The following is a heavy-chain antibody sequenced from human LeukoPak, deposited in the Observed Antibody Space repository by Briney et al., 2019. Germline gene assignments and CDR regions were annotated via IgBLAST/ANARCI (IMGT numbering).Heavy chain of an antibody. Sequence: GRSLRLSCAASGFTFSSYGMHWVRQAPGKGLEWVAVIWYDGSNKYYADSVKGRFTISRDNSKNTLYLQMNSLRAEDTAVYYCSGSYYENWFDPWGQGTPVTVSS. V-gene: IGHV3-33*01. CDR2: IWYDGSNK. D-gene: IGHD1-26*01. CDR3: SGSYYENWFDP. CDR1: GFTFSSYG. J-gene: IGHJ5*02.